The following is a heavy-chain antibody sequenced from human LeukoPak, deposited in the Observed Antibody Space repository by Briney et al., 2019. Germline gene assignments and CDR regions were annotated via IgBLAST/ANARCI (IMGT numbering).Heavy chain of an antibody. D-gene: IGHD2-2*01. CDR1: GGSISSYY. CDR3: ARHARDCSSTSCNYYYYGMDV. Sequence: PSETLSLTCTVSGGSISSYYWSWIRQPPGKGLEWIGYIYYSGSTNYNPSLKSRATISVDTSKNQFSLKLSSVTAADAAVYYCARHARDCSSTSCNYYYYGMDVWGQGTTVTVSS. J-gene: IGHJ6*02. CDR2: IYYSGST. V-gene: IGHV4-59*08.